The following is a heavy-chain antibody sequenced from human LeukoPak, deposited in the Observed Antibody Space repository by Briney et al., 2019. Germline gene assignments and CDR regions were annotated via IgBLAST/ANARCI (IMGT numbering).Heavy chain of an antibody. CDR3: AKGMATYGSGSLFDY. Sequence: PGGSLRLSCATSGFIFSNYWMSWVRQAPGKGLEWVANIKQDGSETYYVDSVKGRFTISRDDAKNSLYLQMNSLRAEDTAVYYCAKGMATYGSGSLFDYWGQGILVTVSS. V-gene: IGHV3-7*01. J-gene: IGHJ4*02. CDR2: IKQDGSET. CDR1: GFIFSNYW. D-gene: IGHD3-10*01.